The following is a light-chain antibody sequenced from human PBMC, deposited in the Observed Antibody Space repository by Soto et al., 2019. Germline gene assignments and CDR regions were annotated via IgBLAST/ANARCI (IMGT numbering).Light chain of an antibody. CDR3: QQYYTTPGIT. V-gene: IGKV4-1*01. Sequence: DIVMTQSPDSLAVSLGERATINCKSSQSVLYRSNNKNYLAWYQQKPGQPPKLLIYWASTRESGVPDRFSGSGSATDFTLTISSLQAEDVAVYYCQQYYTTPGITFGQGTRLEIK. CDR1: QSVLYRSNNKNY. CDR2: WAS. J-gene: IGKJ5*01.